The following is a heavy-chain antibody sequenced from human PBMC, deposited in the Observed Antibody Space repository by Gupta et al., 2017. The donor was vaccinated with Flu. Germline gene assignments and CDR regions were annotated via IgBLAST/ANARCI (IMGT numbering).Heavy chain of an antibody. V-gene: IGHV3-30*18. CDR1: FSSYG. Sequence: FSSYGINWVRKAPGKGLEGVAVISDDGSRKHSADSVTGRFTIARDNSKNTLYLKMNSLRAGDTAVYYCAKDLAGIGGATLGGPFDSWGQGTVVTVSS. D-gene: IGHD1-26*01. J-gene: IGHJ4*02. CDR2: ISDDGSRK. CDR3: AKDLAGIGGATLGGPFDS.